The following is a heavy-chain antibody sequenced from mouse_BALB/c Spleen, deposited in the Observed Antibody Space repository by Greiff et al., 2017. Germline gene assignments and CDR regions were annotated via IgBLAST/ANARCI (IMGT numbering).Heavy chain of an antibody. J-gene: IGHJ4*01. CDR1: GYAFSSYW. V-gene: IGHV1-80*01. D-gene: IGHD1-1*01. Sequence: QVQLQQSGAELVRPGSSVKISCKASGYAFSSYWMNWVKQRPGQGLEWIGQIYPGDGDTNYNGKFKGKATLTADKSSSTAYMQLSSLTSEDSAVYFCARYYGSYAMDYWGQGTSVTVSS. CDR3: ARYYGSYAMDY. CDR2: IYPGDGDT.